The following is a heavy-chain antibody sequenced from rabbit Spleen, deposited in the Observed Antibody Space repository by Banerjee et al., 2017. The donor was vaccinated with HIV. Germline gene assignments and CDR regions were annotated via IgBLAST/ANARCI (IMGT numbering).Heavy chain of an antibody. CDR2: IYADRSGST. D-gene: IGHD6-1*01. J-gene: IGHJ6*01. CDR1: GFSFSSNYY. Sequence: QSLEESGGDLVKPEGSLTLTCTASGFSFSSNYYMCWVRQAPGKGLECIACIYADRSGSTYYANWAKGRFTISRTSSTTVTLKMTSLTGADTATYFCAKTYSKYGYGHDLWGPGTLVTVS. CDR3: AKTYSKYGYGHDL. V-gene: IGHV1S40*01.